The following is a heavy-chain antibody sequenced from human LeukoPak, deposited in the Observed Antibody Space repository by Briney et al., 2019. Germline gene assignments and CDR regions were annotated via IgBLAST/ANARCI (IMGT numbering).Heavy chain of an antibody. J-gene: IGHJ4*02. D-gene: IGHD3-10*01. CDR2: IKEDGTET. V-gene: IGHV3-7*03. CDR3: AKEGGSLQTY. Sequence: QAGGSLRLSCAASGFMFSSNWMSWVRLAPGKGLEWVANIKEDGTETYYVDSVKGRFTISRDNAKNSLYLQMNSLRVEDTAVYYCAKEGGSLQTYWGQGTLVTVSS. CDR1: GFMFSSNW.